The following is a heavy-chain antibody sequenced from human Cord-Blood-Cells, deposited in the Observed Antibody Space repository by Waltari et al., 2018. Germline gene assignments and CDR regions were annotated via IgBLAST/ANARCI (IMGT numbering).Heavy chain of an antibody. J-gene: IGHJ4*02. Sequence: EVQLVESGGGLVQHGGSLRLSCAASGFTFSSYWMSWVRQSPGKGLEWVANIKQDGSEKYYVDSVKGRFTISRYNAKNSLYLQMNSLRAEDTAVYYCWGNWNYFDYWGQGTLVTVSS. CDR2: IKQDGSEK. V-gene: IGHV3-7*01. D-gene: IGHD1-20*01. CDR1: GFTFSSYW. CDR3: WGNWNYFDY.